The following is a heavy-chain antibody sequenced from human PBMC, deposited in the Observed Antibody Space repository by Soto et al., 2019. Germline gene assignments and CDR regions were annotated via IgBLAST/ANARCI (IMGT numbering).Heavy chain of an antibody. Sequence: SETLSLTCTVSGGSISSYYWRWIRQPPGKGLEWIGYIYYSGSTNYNPSLKSRVTISVDTSKNQFSLKLSSVTAADTAVYYCARAGYDFWSGYYIQYSPGYYYYYYMDVWGKGTTVTVSS. J-gene: IGHJ6*03. CDR2: IYYSGST. CDR1: GGSISSYY. D-gene: IGHD3-3*01. CDR3: ARAGYDFWSGYYIQYSPGYYYYYYMDV. V-gene: IGHV4-59*01.